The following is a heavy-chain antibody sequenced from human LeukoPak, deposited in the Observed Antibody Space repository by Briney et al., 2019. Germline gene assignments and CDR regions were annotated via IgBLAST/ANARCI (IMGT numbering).Heavy chain of an antibody. CDR1: GFTFSSYW. Sequence: KTGGSLRLSCAASGFTFSSYWMSWVRQAPGKGLEWVANIKQDGSEKYYVDSVKGRFTISRDNSKNTLYLQMNSLRAEDTAVYYCAKGQLSYGSGSYPSPFDYWGQGTLVTVSS. D-gene: IGHD3-10*01. CDR3: AKGQLSYGSGSYPSPFDY. J-gene: IGHJ4*02. V-gene: IGHV3-7*01. CDR2: IKQDGSEK.